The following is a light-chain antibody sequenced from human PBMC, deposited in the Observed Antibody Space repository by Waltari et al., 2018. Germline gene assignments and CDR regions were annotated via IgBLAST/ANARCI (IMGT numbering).Light chain of an antibody. CDR1: QSVTRA. Sequence: EIVLTQSPATLSLSPGESATLSCRTSQSVTRALAWYQQKPGQAPSLLIYGASNRATGIPDRFSGSGSGTDFSLTISSLEPEDFAVYYCQHYLRLPVTFGQGTKVEVK. CDR2: GAS. J-gene: IGKJ1*01. CDR3: QHYLRLPVT. V-gene: IGKV3-20*01.